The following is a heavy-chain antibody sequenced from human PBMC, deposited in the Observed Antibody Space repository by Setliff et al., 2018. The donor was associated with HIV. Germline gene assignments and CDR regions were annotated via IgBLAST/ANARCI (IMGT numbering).Heavy chain of an antibody. V-gene: IGHV4-31*02. CDR2: IYYNGRT. CDR3: VRERRRSPLSYGLGV. Sequence: SESLSLTCTASGGSISSGGYYWNWIRQYPVKGLEWIGHIYYNGRTLFNPALGTRLNMSVDTSENQFSLHLNSVTAADTAVYYCVRERRRSPLSYGLGVWGQGTTVTVSS. J-gene: IGHJ6*02. CDR1: GGSISSGGYY.